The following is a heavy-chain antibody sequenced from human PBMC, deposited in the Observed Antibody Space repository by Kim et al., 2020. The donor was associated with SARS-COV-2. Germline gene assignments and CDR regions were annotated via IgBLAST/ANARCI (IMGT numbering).Heavy chain of an antibody. CDR3: ARVLLRYNWNGNLRRYYGMDV. D-gene: IGHD1-20*01. V-gene: IGHV4-34*01. CDR1: GGSFSGYY. J-gene: IGHJ6*02. CDR2: INHSGST. Sequence: SETLSLTCAVYGGSFSGYYWSWIRQPPGKGLEWIGEINHSGSTNYNPSLKSRVTISVDTSKNQFSLKLSSVTAADTAVYYCARVLLRYNWNGNLRRYYGMDVWGQGTTVTVSS.